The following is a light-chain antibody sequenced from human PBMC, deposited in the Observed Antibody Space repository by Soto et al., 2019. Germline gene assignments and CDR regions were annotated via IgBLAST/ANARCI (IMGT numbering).Light chain of an antibody. CDR1: SSDIGAYNF. Sequence: QSALTQPASVSGSPGQSITISCTGTSSDIGAYNFVSWYQQHPGKAPKLMLYDVNIRPSGVSNRFSGSKSGNTASLTISGLQAEDEADYYCTSCTTSNTMIFGGGTQLTVL. J-gene: IGLJ2*01. V-gene: IGLV2-14*03. CDR3: TSCTTSNTMI. CDR2: DVN.